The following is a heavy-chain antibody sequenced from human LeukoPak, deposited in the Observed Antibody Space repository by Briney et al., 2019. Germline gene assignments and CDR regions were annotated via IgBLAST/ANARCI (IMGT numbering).Heavy chain of an antibody. D-gene: IGHD3-22*01. J-gene: IGHJ4*02. Sequence: GASVKVSCKASGYTFTGYYMHWVRQAPGQGLEWMGWINPNSGGTNYAQKFQGRVTMTRDTSISTAYMELSRLRSDDTAVYYCARAHYYDSGHFDYWGQGTLVTVSS. CDR3: ARAHYYDSGHFDY. V-gene: IGHV1-2*02. CDR1: GYTFTGYY. CDR2: INPNSGGT.